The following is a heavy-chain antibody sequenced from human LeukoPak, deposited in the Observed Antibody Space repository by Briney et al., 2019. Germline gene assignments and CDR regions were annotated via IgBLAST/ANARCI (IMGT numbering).Heavy chain of an antibody. D-gene: IGHD4-17*01. CDR3: ATLTTVTTSSFDY. CDR2: ISYGGST. CDR1: GITVSSNY. J-gene: IGHJ4*02. Sequence: GGSLRLSCAASGITVSSNYMSWVRQAPGKGLEWVSVISYGGSTYYADSVEGRFTISRDNSKNTLYLQMNSLRAEGTAVYFCATLTTVTTSSFDYWGQGTLVTVSS. V-gene: IGHV3-66*01.